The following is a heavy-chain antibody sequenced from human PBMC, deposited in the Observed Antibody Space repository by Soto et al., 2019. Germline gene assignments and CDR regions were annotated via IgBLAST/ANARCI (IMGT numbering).Heavy chain of an antibody. Sequence: GGSLRLSCAASGFTFSSYAMSWVRQAPGKGLEWVSAISGSGGSTYYADSVKGRFTISRDNSKNTLYLQMNSLRAEDTVVYYCAKGVGWYGDLLHFDYWGQGTLVTVSS. J-gene: IGHJ4*02. CDR2: ISGSGGST. D-gene: IGHD4-17*01. V-gene: IGHV3-23*01. CDR1: GFTFSSYA. CDR3: AKGVGWYGDLLHFDY.